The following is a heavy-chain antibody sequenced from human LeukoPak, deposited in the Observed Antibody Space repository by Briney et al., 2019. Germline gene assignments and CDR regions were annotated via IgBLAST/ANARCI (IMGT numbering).Heavy chain of an antibody. Sequence: ASVKVSCKASGYTFTSYDINWVRQATGQGLEWMGWMNPNSGNTGYAQKFQGRVTITRNTSISTAYMELSSLRSEDTAVYYCARGRWRQPRTINWFHPWGQGTLVTVSS. J-gene: IGHJ5*02. CDR3: ARGRWRQPRTINWFHP. CDR1: GYTFTSYD. V-gene: IGHV1-8*03. CDR2: MNPNSGNT. D-gene: IGHD3-9*01.